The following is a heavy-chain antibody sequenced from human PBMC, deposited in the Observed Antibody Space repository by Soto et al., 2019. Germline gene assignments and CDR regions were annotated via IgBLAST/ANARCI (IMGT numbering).Heavy chain of an antibody. V-gene: IGHV4-38-2*02. CDR1: GYSISSGYC. D-gene: IGHD3-10*01. CDR3: ARDADQTYYYGSEPLDP. CDR2: IYHSGST. Sequence: PSETLSLTCAVSGYSISSGYCWGWIRQPPGKGLEWIGSIYHSGSTYYNPSLKSRVTISVDTSKNQFSLKLSSVTAADTAVYYCARDADQTYYYGSEPLDPWGQGTLVTVSS. J-gene: IGHJ5*02.